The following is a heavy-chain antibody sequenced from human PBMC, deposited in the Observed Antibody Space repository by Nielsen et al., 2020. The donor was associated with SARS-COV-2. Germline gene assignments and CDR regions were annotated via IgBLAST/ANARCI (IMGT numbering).Heavy chain of an antibody. CDR3: AKDWEYSGYDRTSFDY. Sequence: GESLKISCAASGFTFSSYAMSWVRQAPGKGLVWVSAISGSGGSTYYADSVKGRFTISRDNSKNTLYLQMNSLRAEDTAVYYCAKDWEYSGYDRTSFDYWGQGTLVTVSS. J-gene: IGHJ4*02. V-gene: IGHV3-23*01. D-gene: IGHD5-12*01. CDR1: GFTFSSYA. CDR2: ISGSGGST.